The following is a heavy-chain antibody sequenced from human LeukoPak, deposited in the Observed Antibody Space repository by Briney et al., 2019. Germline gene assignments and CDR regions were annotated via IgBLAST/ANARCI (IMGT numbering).Heavy chain of an antibody. CDR1: GGSISSSSYY. J-gene: IGHJ5*02. Sequence: PSETLSLTCTVSGGSISSSSYYWGWIRQPPGKGLEWIGSIYYSGSTYYNPSLKSRVTISVDTSKNQFSMKLSSVTAADTAVYYCARDLTSNYGGNPETYIWFDPWGQGTLVTVSS. V-gene: IGHV4-39*01. CDR3: ARDLTSNYGGNPETYIWFDP. D-gene: IGHD4-23*01. CDR2: IYYSGST.